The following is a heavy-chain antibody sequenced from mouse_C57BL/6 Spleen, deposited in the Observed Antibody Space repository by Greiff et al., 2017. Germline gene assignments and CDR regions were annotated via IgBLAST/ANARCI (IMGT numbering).Heavy chain of an antibody. J-gene: IGHJ4*01. Sequence: GGGLVQPKGSLKLSCAASGFSFNTYAMNWVRQAPGKGLEWVARIRSKSNNYATYYADSVKDRFTISRDDSESMLYLQMNNLKTEDTAMYYCVRHGLWSYYAMDYWGQGTSVTVSS. CDR2: IRSKSNNYAT. CDR1: GFSFNTYA. D-gene: IGHD1-1*02. CDR3: VRHGLWSYYAMDY. V-gene: IGHV10-1*01.